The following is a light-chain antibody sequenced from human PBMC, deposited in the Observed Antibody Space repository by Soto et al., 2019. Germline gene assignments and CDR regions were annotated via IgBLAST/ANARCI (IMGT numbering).Light chain of an antibody. CDR1: GGTVASNY. CDR3: QSYDTKSVI. CDR2: ADN. J-gene: IGLJ2*01. Sequence: NFMLTQPHSVSESPGKTVTISCTGSGGTVASNYVQWYQQRPGSAPTAVIYADNERPSGVPDRFSGSIDRSSNSASLTICGLKPEDEADYYCQSYDTKSVIFGGGTKLTVL. V-gene: IGLV6-57*02.